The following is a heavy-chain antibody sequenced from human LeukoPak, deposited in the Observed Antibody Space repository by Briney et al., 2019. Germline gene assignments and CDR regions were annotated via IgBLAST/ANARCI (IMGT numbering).Heavy chain of an antibody. CDR2: ISGSGRDT. J-gene: IGHJ4*02. V-gene: IGHV3-23*01. D-gene: IGHD3-22*01. Sequence: PGGSLRLSCAASGFTFSSYAVNWVRQAPVKGLEWVSGISGSGRDTYYADSVKGRFTISRDNSKNTLYLQMNSLRADDTAVYYCATNYYDSSGYFPDFDYWGQGALVSVSS. CDR1: GFTFSSYA. CDR3: ATNYYDSSGYFPDFDY.